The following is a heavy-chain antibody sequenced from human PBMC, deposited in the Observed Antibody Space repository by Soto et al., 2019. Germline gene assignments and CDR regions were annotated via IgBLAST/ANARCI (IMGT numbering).Heavy chain of an antibody. J-gene: IGHJ6*02. Sequence: EVQLVESGGGLVQTGRSLRLSCAASGFTVRDPAMHWARQLTGGGLEWVSGMYASGDVGYLDSVKGRFTISRDVAKNSLHLQMSSLTTEDTALYYCVKNVLAGGADVWGLGTTVTVSS. D-gene: IGHD3-10*01. V-gene: IGHV3-9*01. CDR2: MYASGDV. CDR1: GFTVRDPA. CDR3: VKNVLAGGADV.